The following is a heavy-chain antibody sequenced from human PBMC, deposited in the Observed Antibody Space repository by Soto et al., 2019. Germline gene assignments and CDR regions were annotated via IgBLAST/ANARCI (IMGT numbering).Heavy chain of an antibody. V-gene: IGHV3-23*01. D-gene: IGHD3-22*01. CDR2: ISGSGGST. Sequence: GGSLRLSCTASGFTFSSYAMSWVRQAPGKGLEWVSAISGSGGSTYYADSVKGRFTISRDNSKNTLYLQMNSLRAEDTAVYYCAKDLDSSGYYGYWGQGTLVTVSS. J-gene: IGHJ4*02. CDR1: GFTFSSYA. CDR3: AKDLDSSGYYGY.